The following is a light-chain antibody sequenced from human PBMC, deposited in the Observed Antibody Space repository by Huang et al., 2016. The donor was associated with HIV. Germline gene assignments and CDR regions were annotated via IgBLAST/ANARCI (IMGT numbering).Light chain of an antibody. CDR2: AAS. V-gene: IGKV3-15*01. CDR1: QSVSSN. CDR3: QQYNNWPRT. J-gene: IGKJ1*01. Sequence: EIVMTQSPATLSVSPGERATLSCRASQSVSSNLAWYQQKPGQAPRLLIYAASTRATGIPARFSGSGSGTEFTLTISSLQSEDFAVDYCQQYNNWPRTFGQGTKVEIK.